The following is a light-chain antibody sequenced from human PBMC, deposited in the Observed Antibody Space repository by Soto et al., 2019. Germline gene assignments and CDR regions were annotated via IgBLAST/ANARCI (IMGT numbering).Light chain of an antibody. CDR3: QHQSNWPRT. CDR2: GAS. CDR1: QSVSNN. J-gene: IGKJ1*01. Sequence: EIVMTQSPATLSVSPGERATLSCRASQSVSNNLAWYQQKPGQAPRLLIHGASTRATGIPARFSGSGSGTEVTLTISSLQSEDFAFYYCQHQSNWPRTFGQGTKVEI. V-gene: IGKV3-15*01.